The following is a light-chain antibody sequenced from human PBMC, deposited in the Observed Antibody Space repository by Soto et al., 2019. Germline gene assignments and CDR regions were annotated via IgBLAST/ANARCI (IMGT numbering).Light chain of an antibody. CDR3: QQYNAYSAWT. CDR1: QSVSTW. CDR2: DAS. Sequence: DIQMTQSPSTLSASVGDRVTITCRASQSVSTWLAWYQQKPGKAPKALIFDASNLESGVPSRFSGSGAGTEFPLTISSLQPDDFAIYYCQQYNAYSAWTFGQGTKVEIK. J-gene: IGKJ1*01. V-gene: IGKV1-5*01.